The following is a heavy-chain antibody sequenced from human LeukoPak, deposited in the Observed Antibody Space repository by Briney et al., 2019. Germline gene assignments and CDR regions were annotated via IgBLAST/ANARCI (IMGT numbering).Heavy chain of an antibody. D-gene: IGHD2-2*01. J-gene: IGHJ5*02. V-gene: IGHV6-1*01. CDR1: GDSVSSNSVT. CDR2: TYYRSTWYN. Sequence: SQTLSLTCAISGDSVSSNSVTWNWIRQSPSRGREWLGRTYYRSTWYNDYAVSVRGRITVNPDTSKNQFSLHLNSVTPEDTAVYYCARRLTQYDCFDPWGQGILVTVSS. CDR3: ARRLTQYDCFDP.